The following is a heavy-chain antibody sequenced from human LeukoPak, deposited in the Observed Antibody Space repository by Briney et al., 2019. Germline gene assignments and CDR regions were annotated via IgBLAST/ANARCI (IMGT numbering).Heavy chain of an antibody. D-gene: IGHD3-10*01. V-gene: IGHV3-21*01. CDR1: GFTFSSYS. CDR2: ISSSSSYI. J-gene: IGHJ4*02. Sequence: PGGSLRLSCAASGFTFSSYSMNWVRQAPGKVLEWISSISSSSSYIYYADSVKVRFTISRDNAKNSLYLQMNSLRAEDTAVYYCARGHYGSDLFDYWGQGTLVTVSS. CDR3: ARGHYGSDLFDY.